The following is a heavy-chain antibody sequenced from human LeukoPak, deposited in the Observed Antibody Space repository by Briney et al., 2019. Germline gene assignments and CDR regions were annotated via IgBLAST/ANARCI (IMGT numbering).Heavy chain of an antibody. CDR3: ARAYYYDSSGYYVDY. V-gene: IGHV4-59*08. D-gene: IGHD3-22*01. CDR1: GGSISSYY. J-gene: IGHJ4*02. Sequence: SETLSLTCTVSGGSISSYYWSWLRQPPGKGLEWIGYIYYSGSTNYNPSLKSRVTISVDTSKNQFSLKLSSVTAADTAVYYCARAYYYDSSGYYVDYWGQGTLDTVSS. CDR2: IYYSGST.